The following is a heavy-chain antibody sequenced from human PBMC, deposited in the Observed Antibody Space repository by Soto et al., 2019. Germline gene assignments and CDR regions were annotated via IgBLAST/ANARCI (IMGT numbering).Heavy chain of an antibody. CDR3: AHSTYSSSWYGDAFDI. D-gene: IGHD6-13*01. J-gene: IGHJ3*02. Sequence: QITLKESGPPLVKPTQTLTLTCTFSGFSLSTRRVGVGWIRQPPGKALEWLALIYWDDDKLYSPSLKSRLTITKDTSKNQVVLTMTNMGPVDTATYYCAHSTYSSSWYGDAFDIWGQGTMVTVSS. CDR2: IYWDDDK. V-gene: IGHV2-5*02. CDR1: GFSLSTRRVG.